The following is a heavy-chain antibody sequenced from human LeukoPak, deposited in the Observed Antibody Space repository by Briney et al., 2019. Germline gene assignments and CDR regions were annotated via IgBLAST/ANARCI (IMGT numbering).Heavy chain of an antibody. D-gene: IGHD4-17*01. CDR2: ISAYNGNT. CDR1: GYTFTIYG. J-gene: IGHJ4*02. CDR3: ARNILTYGDYDY. Sequence: VTVSFKGAGYTFTIYGISWVRQAPGQGLEWMGWISAYNGNTNYAQKLQRRVTMTTHTSTSTAYMELRSLRSDDTAVYYCARNILTYGDYDYWGQGTLVTVSS. V-gene: IGHV1-18*01.